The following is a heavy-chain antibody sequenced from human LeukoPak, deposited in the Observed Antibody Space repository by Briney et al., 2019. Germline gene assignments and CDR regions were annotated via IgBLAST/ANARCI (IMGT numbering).Heavy chain of an antibody. J-gene: IGHJ3*02. V-gene: IGHV6-1*01. D-gene: IGHD1-26*01. CDR2: TYYRSKWFS. Sequence: SQTLSLNCAISGDSVSSNSATWNWIRQSPSRGLEWLGRTYYRSKWFSDYAVSVKSRTTFNPDTSKNQLSLQLNSVTPEDTAVYYCARGSGSYYAFDIWGQGTMVTVSS. CDR1: GDSVSSNSAT. CDR3: ARGSGSYYAFDI.